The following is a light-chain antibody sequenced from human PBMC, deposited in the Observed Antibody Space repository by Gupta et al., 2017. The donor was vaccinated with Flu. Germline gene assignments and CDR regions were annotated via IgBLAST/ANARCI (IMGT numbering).Light chain of an antibody. V-gene: IGLV1-44*01. CDR3: AAWDDSLNGWV. Sequence: QSVLTQPPSASATHGHSVPISCSRSSSNIGSNTVNWYQQLPGTAPKFLIFSSYQRPSGVPDRFSGSKSGTSASLAISGLQSEDEADYYCAAWDDSLNGWVFGGGTKLTVL. CDR2: SSY. CDR1: SSNIGSNT. J-gene: IGLJ3*02.